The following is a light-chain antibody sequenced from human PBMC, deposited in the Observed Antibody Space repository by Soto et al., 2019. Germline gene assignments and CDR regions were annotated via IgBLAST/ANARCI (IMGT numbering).Light chain of an antibody. Sequence: DIQMTQSPSTLSASVGDRVTITCRASQSISSWLAWYQQKPGKAPELLIYDASSLESGVPSRFSGSGSGTEFTLTISSLQPDDFATYYCQQYNSYRLTFGGGTKVDIK. CDR2: DAS. CDR1: QSISSW. J-gene: IGKJ4*01. CDR3: QQYNSYRLT. V-gene: IGKV1-5*01.